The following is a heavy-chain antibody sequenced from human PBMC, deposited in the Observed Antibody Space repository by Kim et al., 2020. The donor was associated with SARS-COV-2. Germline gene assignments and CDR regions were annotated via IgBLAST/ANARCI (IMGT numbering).Heavy chain of an antibody. CDR2: MNPNSGNT. CDR1: GYTFTSYD. D-gene: IGHD3-9*01. J-gene: IGHJ2*01. V-gene: IGHV1-8*01. Sequence: ASVKVSCKASGYTFTSYDINWVRQATGQGLEWMGWMNPNSGNTGYAQKFQGRVTMTRNTSISTAYMELSSLRSEDTAVYYCARVLRYDIFVGDWYFDLWGRGTLVTVSS. CDR3: ARVLRYDIFVGDWYFDL.